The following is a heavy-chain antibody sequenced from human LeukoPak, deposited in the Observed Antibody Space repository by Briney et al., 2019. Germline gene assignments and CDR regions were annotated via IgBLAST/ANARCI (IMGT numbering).Heavy chain of an antibody. CDR2: IVVGSGNT. CDR1: GFTFTSSA. Sequence: ASVKVSCKASGFTFTSSAMQWVRQARGQRLEWIGWIVVGSGNTNYAQKFQERVTITRDMSTSTAYMELSSLRSEDTAVYYCARGGYYGRIDYWGQGTLVTVSS. J-gene: IGHJ4*02. CDR3: ARGGYYGRIDY. D-gene: IGHD3-10*01. V-gene: IGHV1-58*02.